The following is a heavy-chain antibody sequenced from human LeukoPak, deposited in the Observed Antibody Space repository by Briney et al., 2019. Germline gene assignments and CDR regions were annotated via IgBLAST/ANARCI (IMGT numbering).Heavy chain of an antibody. CDR3: AKDLVYLGYCSSTSCYAYAIDI. CDR2: ISYDGSNK. D-gene: IGHD2-2*01. Sequence: GGSLRLSCAPSGFTFSSYGMHWVRQAPGKGLEWVAVISYDGSNKYYADSVKGRFTISRDNSKNTLYLQMNSLRAEDTAVYYCAKDLVYLGYCSSTSCYAYAIDIWGQGTMVTVSS. J-gene: IGHJ3*02. V-gene: IGHV3-30*18. CDR1: GFTFSSYG.